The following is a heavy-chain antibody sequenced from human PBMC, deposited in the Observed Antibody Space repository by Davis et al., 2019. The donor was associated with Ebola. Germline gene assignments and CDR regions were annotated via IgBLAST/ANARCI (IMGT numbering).Heavy chain of an antibody. CDR2: INTNTGNP. J-gene: IGHJ4*02. Sequence: ASVKVSCKASGYTFISYAMNWVRQAPGQGLEWMGLINTNTGNPTYAQGSTGRFVFSLDTSVSTAYLQISSLKAEDTAVYYCARCEENPDTTMVSCFDYWGQGTLVTVSS. CDR3: ARCEENPDTTMVSCFDY. CDR1: GYTFISYA. V-gene: IGHV7-4-1*02. D-gene: IGHD5-18*01.